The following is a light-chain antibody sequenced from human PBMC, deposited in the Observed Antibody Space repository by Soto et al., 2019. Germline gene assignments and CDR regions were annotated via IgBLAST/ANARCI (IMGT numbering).Light chain of an antibody. CDR1: QSVSSN. J-gene: IGKJ2*01. CDR3: QQSYSLPYT. Sequence: EIVMTQSPATLSVSPGERATLSCRASQSVSSNLAWYQQKPGQAPRLLIYGASTRATGIPARFSGSGSGTEFTLTISSLQPEDSATYYCQQSYSLPYTFGQGTKVEIK. V-gene: IGKV3-15*01. CDR2: GAS.